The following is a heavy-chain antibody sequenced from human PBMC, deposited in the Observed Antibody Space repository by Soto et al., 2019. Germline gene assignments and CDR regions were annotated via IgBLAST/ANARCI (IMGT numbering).Heavy chain of an antibody. J-gene: IGHJ4*02. CDR1: GVTFSNYA. V-gene: IGHV3-23*01. D-gene: IGHD3-10*01. Sequence: GGSLRLSCTVSGVTFSNYAMNWVRQAPGKGLEWVSSLSGSGGTTYYAGSVKGRFIISRDNSKNTLYLLMNSLRAEDTALYYCAKQRADYGSGADTFYFDSWGQGALVTVSS. CDR3: AKQRADYGSGADTFYFDS. CDR2: LSGSGGTT.